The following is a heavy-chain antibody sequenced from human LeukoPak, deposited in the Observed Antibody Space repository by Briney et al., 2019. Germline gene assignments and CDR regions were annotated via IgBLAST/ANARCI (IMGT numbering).Heavy chain of an antibody. J-gene: IGHJ4*02. CDR1: GFTVSSNY. CDR2: IYDSGTT. V-gene: IGHV3-53*01. Sequence: GGSLRLSCATSGFTVSSNYMSWVRQAPGKGLEWVSVIYDSGTTYYADSVKGRFLIFRDTSKNTVDLQMNSLRVEDTAVYYCAEPEGGYYDIRPDWGQGTLVTVSS. CDR3: AEPEGGYYDIRPD. D-gene: IGHD3-22*01.